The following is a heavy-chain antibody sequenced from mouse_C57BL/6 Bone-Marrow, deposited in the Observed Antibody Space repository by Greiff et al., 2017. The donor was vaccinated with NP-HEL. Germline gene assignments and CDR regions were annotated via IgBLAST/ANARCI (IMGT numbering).Heavy chain of an antibody. J-gene: IGHJ3*01. CDR2: ISNGGGST. CDR1: GFTFSDYY. CDR3: ARHYGSSSAWFAY. Sequence: EVQLQESGGGLVQPGGSLKLSCAASGFTFSDYYMYWVRQTPEKRLEWVAYISNGGGSTYYPDTVKGRFTISRDNAKNTLYLQMSRLKSEDTAMYYCARHYGSSSAWFAYWGQGTLVTVSA. V-gene: IGHV5-12*01. D-gene: IGHD1-1*01.